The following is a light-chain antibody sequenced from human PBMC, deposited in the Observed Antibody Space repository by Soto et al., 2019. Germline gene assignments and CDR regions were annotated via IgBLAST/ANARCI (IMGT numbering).Light chain of an antibody. CDR3: QQFNSYSRT. V-gene: IGKV1-5*01. Sequence: DIQITQSPSTRSGSVGDGVPITSRASQSISSWLAWYQQKPGKAPKLLIYDASSLESGVPSRFSGSGSGTEFTLTITSLQPDDFATYYCQQFNSYSRTFGQGTKVDIK. CDR1: QSISSW. J-gene: IGKJ1*01. CDR2: DAS.